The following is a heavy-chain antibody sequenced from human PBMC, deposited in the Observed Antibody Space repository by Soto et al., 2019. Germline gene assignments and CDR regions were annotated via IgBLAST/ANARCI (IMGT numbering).Heavy chain of an antibody. V-gene: IGHV4-30-4*01. CDR3: ARDRGNSPDYFDD. CDR1: GGSISSDDYY. CDR2: IYYIGRT. Sequence: SETLSLTCTVSGGSISSDDYYWSWIRQPPGEGLEWIGYIYYIGRTHYNPSLKSRVSISIDTSKNQFSLKLSSVSAADTAVYYCARDRGNSPDYFDDWGQGTLVT. J-gene: IGHJ4*01. D-gene: IGHD5-12*01.